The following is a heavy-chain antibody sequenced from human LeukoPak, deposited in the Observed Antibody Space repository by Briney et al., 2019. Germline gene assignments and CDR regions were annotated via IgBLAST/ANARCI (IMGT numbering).Heavy chain of an antibody. J-gene: IGHJ3*02. Sequence: PSETLSLTCAVSGYSISSGSYSWNWIRQPAGKGLEWIGRIYTSGSTNYNPSLKSRLTISVDTSKNQFSLKLSSVTAADTAVYYCARAEWELDDAFDIWGQGTMVTVSS. CDR3: ARAEWELDDAFDI. D-gene: IGHD1-26*01. CDR2: IYTSGST. CDR1: GYSISSGSYS. V-gene: IGHV4-61*02.